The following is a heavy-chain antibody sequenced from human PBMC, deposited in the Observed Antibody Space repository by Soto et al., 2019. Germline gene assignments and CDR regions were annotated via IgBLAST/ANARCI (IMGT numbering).Heavy chain of an antibody. V-gene: IGHV4-4*07. CDR2: IHSTRSP. J-gene: IGHJ5*02. Sequence: SETLSLTCTVSGDSVSKYYWNWIRQPAGKGLEWIGRIHSTRSPNYNPSLKSRVTMSVDTSKNQFSLKLNLTSVTAADTAVYYCARSPAYGDYANLDTWGQGTLVTSPQ. D-gene: IGHD4-17*01. CDR1: GDSVSKYY. CDR3: ARSPAYGDYANLDT.